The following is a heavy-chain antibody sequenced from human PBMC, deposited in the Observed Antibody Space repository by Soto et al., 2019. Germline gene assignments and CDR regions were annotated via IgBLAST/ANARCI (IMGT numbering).Heavy chain of an antibody. CDR1: GGTFSSYT. V-gene: IGHV1-69*02. CDR2: IIPILGIA. Sequence: SVKVSCKASGGTFSSYTISWVRQAPGQGLEWMGRIIPILGIANYAQKFQGRVTITADKSTSTAYMELSSLRSEDTAVYYCIAAAGTTLYYFDYWGQGTLVTVSS. J-gene: IGHJ4*02. CDR3: IAAAGTTLYYFDY. D-gene: IGHD6-13*01.